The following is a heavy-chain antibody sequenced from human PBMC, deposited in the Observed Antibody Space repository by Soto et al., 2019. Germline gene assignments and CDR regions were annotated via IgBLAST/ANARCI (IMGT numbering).Heavy chain of an antibody. V-gene: IGHV4-39*01. CDR1: GGSISSSNYY. J-gene: IGHJ6*02. D-gene: IGHD6-19*01. CDR3: IRAVADPADYYYGMDV. Sequence: NPSETLSLTCTVSGGSISSSNYYWGWIRQPPGKGLEWIGSIYYSGNTYYNPSLKSRVTISVDTSKNQFSLKLSSVTAADTAVYYCIRAVADPADYYYGMDVWGQGTTVTVSS. CDR2: IYYSGNT.